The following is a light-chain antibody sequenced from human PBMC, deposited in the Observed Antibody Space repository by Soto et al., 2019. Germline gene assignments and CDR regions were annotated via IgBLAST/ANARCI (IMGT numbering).Light chain of an antibody. CDR3: QHYNSYSEA. Sequence: DIQLTQSPSFLSASVGDRVTIACRASQDIKSYLAWYQQKPGKAPKLLIYPASTLQTGVPSRFSGSGSGTEFTLTISSLQPDDFATYYCQHYNSYSEAFGQGTKVDIK. CDR2: PAS. J-gene: IGKJ1*01. CDR1: QDIKSY. V-gene: IGKV1-9*01.